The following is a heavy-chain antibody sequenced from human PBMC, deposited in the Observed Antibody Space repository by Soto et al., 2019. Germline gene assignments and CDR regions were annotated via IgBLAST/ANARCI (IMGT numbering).Heavy chain of an antibody. V-gene: IGHV1-18*01. CDR2: ISPYNGDT. J-gene: IGHJ4*02. CDR1: GYSFTNYD. CDR3: ARYCSSTSCDHYFDY. D-gene: IGHD2-2*01. Sequence: ASVKVSCKASGYSFTNYDISWVRQAPGQGLEWMGWISPYNGDTNYAQKLQGRVTMTTDTSTSTAYMEPRSLRSDDTAVCYCARYCSSTSCDHYFDYWGQGTLVTVSS.